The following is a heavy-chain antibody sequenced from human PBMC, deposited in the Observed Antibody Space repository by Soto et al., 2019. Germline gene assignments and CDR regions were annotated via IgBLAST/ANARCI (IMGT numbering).Heavy chain of an antibody. CDR3: ANHFWSGSNGMDV. V-gene: IGHV3-23*01. Sequence: GGSLRLSCAASGFTFSSYAMSWVRQAPGKGLEWVSAISGSGGSTYYADSVKGRFTISRDNSKNTLYLQTNSLRAEDTAVYYCANHFWSGSNGMDVWGQGTTVTVSS. D-gene: IGHD3-3*02. CDR1: GFTFSSYA. J-gene: IGHJ6*02. CDR2: ISGSGGST.